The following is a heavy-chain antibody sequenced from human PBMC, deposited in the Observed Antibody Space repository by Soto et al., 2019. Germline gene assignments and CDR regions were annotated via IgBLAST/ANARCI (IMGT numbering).Heavy chain of an antibody. Sequence: GGSLRLSCASSGFTFISYGMHWVRQAPGKGLEWVAVISYDGSNKYYADSVKGRFTISRDNSKNTLYLQMNSLRAEDTAVYYCAKRFYGPDVWGQGTTVTVSS. CDR3: AKRFYGPDV. V-gene: IGHV3-30*18. CDR2: ISYDGSNK. D-gene: IGHD2-2*01. CDR1: GFTFISYG. J-gene: IGHJ6*02.